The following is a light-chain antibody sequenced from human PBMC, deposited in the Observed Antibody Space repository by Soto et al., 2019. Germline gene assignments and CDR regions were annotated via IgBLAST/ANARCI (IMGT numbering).Light chain of an antibody. CDR3: QQRSSWPHIT. CDR2: GAS. CDR1: QSVSSY. V-gene: IGKV3-11*01. J-gene: IGKJ5*01. Sequence: EKALTQSPVTRSVSPGERATLSCRASQSVSSYFTWYQQKPGQAPRLLIYGASNRATGIPARFSGSGSGTDFTLTISSLEPEDFAVYYCQQRSSWPHITFGQGTRLEIK.